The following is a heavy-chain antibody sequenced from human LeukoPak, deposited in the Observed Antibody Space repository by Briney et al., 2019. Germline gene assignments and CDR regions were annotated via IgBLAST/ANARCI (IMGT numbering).Heavy chain of an antibody. Sequence: SQTLSLTCTVSGGSISSGSYYWSWIRQPAGKGLEWIGRIYVSGRIDYNPSLRSRVTMSVDTSKNQLSLRVRSVTAADTGVYYCARGGRLANFDYWGQGTLVTVSS. D-gene: IGHD6-19*01. CDR3: ARGGRLANFDY. J-gene: IGHJ4*02. CDR2: IYVSGRI. V-gene: IGHV4-61*02. CDR1: GGSISSGSYY.